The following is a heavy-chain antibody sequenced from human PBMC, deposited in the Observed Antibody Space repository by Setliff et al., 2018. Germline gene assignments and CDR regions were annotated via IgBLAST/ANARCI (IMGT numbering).Heavy chain of an antibody. V-gene: IGHV4-61*08. CDR3: ARGGTYRYFDY. CDR2: VYYSGAA. J-gene: IGHJ4*02. Sequence: PSETLSLTCTVSGDSTSAASIMAWIRQPPGKGLEFIGYVYYSGAAKYDPSLKSRVTMSVDTSKTQFSLKLSSVIAADTAVYYCARGGTYRYFDYWGQGTLVTVSS. CDR1: GDSTSAAS.